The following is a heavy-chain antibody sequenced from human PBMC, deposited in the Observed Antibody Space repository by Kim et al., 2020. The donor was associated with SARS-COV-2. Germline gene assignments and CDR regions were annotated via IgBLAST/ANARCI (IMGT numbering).Heavy chain of an antibody. V-gene: IGHV3-23*01. Sequence: GGSLRLSCAASGFTFSSYAMSWVRQAPGKGLEWVSGISGSGGSTYYADSVKGRFTISRDNSKNTLYLQMNSLRAEDTAVYYCAKDPIAAAGTDAFDMWGQGTMVTVSS. D-gene: IGHD6-13*01. CDR2: ISGSGGST. CDR3: AKDPIAAAGTDAFDM. J-gene: IGHJ3*02. CDR1: GFTFSSYA.